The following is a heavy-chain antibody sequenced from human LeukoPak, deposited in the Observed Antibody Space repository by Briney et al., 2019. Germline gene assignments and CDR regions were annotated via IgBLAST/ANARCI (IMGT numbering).Heavy chain of an antibody. CDR2: ISSSSSTI. Sequence: PGGSLRLSCAASGFTFSSYSMNWVRQAPGKGLEWVSYISSSSSTIYYADSVKGRFTISRDNAKNSLYLQMNSLRAEDTAVYYCARDGPYSSSATHPPWGQGTLVTVSS. CDR1: GFTFSSYS. D-gene: IGHD6-6*01. V-gene: IGHV3-48*01. J-gene: IGHJ5*02. CDR3: ARDGPYSSSATHPP.